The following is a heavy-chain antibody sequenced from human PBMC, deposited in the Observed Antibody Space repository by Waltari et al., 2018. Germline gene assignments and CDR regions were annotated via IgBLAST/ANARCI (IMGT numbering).Heavy chain of an antibody. V-gene: IGHV4-38-2*01. Sequence: QVQLQESGPGLVKPSETLSLTCAVSGYSISSGYSWGWIRQPPGKGLEWIGSIYHSRSTYYNPSLKSRVTISVDTSKNQFSLKLSSVTAADTAVYYCATTGRELLGLVDYWGQGTLVTVSS. CDR3: ATTGRELLGLVDY. CDR2: IYHSRST. J-gene: IGHJ4*02. CDR1: GYSISSGYS. D-gene: IGHD1-26*01.